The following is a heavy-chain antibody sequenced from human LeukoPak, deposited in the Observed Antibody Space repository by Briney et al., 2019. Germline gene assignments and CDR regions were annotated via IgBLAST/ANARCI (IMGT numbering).Heavy chain of an antibody. V-gene: IGHV3-7*05. Sequence: PGGSLRLSCAASGFTFSTYWMSWVRQAPGKGLEWAANIQQDGREKYYMDSVKGRFTISRDNAKNSLYLQMNSLRAEDTAVYYCAKYRGYRFDYWGQGTLVTVSS. CDR1: GFTFSTYW. CDR3: AKYRGYRFDY. J-gene: IGHJ4*02. D-gene: IGHD6-13*01. CDR2: IQQDGREK.